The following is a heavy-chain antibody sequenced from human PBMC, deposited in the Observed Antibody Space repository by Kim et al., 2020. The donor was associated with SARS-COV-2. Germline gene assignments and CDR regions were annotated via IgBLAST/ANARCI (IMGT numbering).Heavy chain of an antibody. CDR1: GFTFSSYG. CDR2: ISYDGSNK. J-gene: IGHJ4*02. Sequence: GGSLRLSCAASGFTFSSYGMHWVRQAPGKGLEWVAVISYDGSNKYYADSVKGRFTISRDNSKNTLYLQMNSLRAEDTAVYYCAKVQYSSSSDYWGQGTL. D-gene: IGHD6-6*01. CDR3: AKVQYSSSSDY. V-gene: IGHV3-30*18.